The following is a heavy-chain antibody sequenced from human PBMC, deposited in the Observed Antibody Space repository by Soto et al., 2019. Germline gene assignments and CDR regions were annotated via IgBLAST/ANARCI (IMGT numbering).Heavy chain of an antibody. V-gene: IGHV1-18*04. CDR1: GYTFASYD. Sequence: ASVKVSCKASGYTFASYDINWVRQAPGQGPEWMGWISGYNGNTNYAQKFQGRVTITRDTSASTAYMELSSLRSEDTAVYYCASSNIVAAPYGMDVWGQGTPVTDSS. J-gene: IGHJ6*02. CDR2: ISGYNGNT. CDR3: ASSNIVAAPYGMDV. D-gene: IGHD6-13*01.